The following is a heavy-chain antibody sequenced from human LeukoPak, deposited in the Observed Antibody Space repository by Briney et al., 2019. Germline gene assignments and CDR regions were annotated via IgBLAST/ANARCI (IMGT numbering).Heavy chain of an antibody. CDR2: ISGSGAGT. CDR1: GFTFTNYA. D-gene: IGHD1-26*01. CDR3: AKAPYSVIYYGPDY. V-gene: IGHV3-23*01. Sequence: GFLRLSCAASGFTFTNYAMSWVRPAPGKGLEWVSIISGSGAGTYYADSVKGRFTISRDNSKSTLYLQMNSLRVEDTAVYYCAKAPYSVIYYGPDYWGQGTLVTVSS. J-gene: IGHJ4*02.